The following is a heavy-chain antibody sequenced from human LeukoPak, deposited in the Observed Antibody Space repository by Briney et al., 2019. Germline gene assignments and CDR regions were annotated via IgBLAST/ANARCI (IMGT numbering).Heavy chain of an antibody. V-gene: IGHV4-59*01. Sequence: PSETLSLICTVSGGSISSYYWSWIRQPPGKGLEWIGYIYYSGSTNYNPSLKSRVTISVDTSKNQFSLKLSSVTAADTAVYYCARYSGSYSFDYWGQGTLVIVSS. CDR1: GGSISSYY. CDR2: IYYSGST. J-gene: IGHJ4*02. D-gene: IGHD1-26*01. CDR3: ARYSGSYSFDY.